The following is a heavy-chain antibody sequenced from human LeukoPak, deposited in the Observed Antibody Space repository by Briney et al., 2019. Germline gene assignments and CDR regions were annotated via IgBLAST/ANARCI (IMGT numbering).Heavy chain of an antibody. CDR2: INPSGGST. V-gene: IGHV1-46*01. J-gene: IGHJ5*02. CDR3: ARVGIVLVTGSNWVDP. D-gene: IGHD3-22*01. CDR1: GYTFTSYY. Sequence: ASVKVSCKASGYTFTSYYMHWVRQAPGQGLEWMGIINPSGGSTTYAQKFQGRVTMTRDMSTSTVYMDLSSLRSEDTAVYYCARVGIVLVTGSNWVDPWGQGTLVTVSS.